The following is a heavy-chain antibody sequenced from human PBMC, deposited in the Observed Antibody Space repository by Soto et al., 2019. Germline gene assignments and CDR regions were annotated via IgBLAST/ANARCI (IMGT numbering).Heavy chain of an antibody. CDR2: IYYSGST. V-gene: IGHV4-31*03. CDR3: ARGNIVVVPAAKETFDY. D-gene: IGHD2-2*01. CDR1: GGSISSGGYY. Sequence: QVQLQESGPGLVKPSQTLSLTCTVSGGSISSGGYYWSWIRQHPGKGLEWIGYIYYSGSTYYNPSLKSRVTISVDTSKNQFSLKLSFVTAADTAVYYCARGNIVVVPAAKETFDYWGQGTLVTVSS. J-gene: IGHJ4*02.